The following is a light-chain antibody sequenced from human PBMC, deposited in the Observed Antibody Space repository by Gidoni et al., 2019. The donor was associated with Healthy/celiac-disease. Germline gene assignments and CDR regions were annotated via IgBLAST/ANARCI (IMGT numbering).Light chain of an antibody. CDR1: QSIHSY. V-gene: IGKV1-39*01. J-gene: IGKJ1*01. CDR3: QQSYRTPPT. CDR2: AAS. Sequence: DIQMTQSPSALSASVGDRVTITCRASQSIHSYLNWYQQKPGKAPKHLLYAASILHSGVPSRFSGSGYGTDFTLPLSSLEPADFATYYCQQSYRTPPTFGQGTKVDIK.